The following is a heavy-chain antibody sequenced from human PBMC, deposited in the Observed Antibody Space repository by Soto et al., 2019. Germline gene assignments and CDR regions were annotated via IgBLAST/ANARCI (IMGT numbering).Heavy chain of an antibody. Sequence: GGSLRLSCAASGFTFSSYAMSWVRQAPGKGLEWVSAISGSGGSTYYADSVKGRFTISRDNSKNTLYLQMNSLIAEDTAVYYCAKARGYCSGGSCYYFDYWGQGTLVTVSS. CDR2: ISGSGGST. D-gene: IGHD2-15*01. CDR3: AKARGYCSGGSCYYFDY. J-gene: IGHJ4*02. V-gene: IGHV3-23*01. CDR1: GFTFSSYA.